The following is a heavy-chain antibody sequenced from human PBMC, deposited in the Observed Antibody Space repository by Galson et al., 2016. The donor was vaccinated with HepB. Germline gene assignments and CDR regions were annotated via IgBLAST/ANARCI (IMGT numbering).Heavy chain of an antibody. CDR1: GGSFSDYY. J-gene: IGHJ6*02. Sequence: SETLSLTCAVYGGSFSDYYWSWIRQPPGKGLEWIGEINDAGSTSFNPSLKGRVTISVDTSKRQIFLHLNSVTAADTAVYYCATLRLAVAGPTNPIHSTYYFGMDVWGLGTTVTVSS. CDR3: ATLRLAVAGPTNPIHSTYYFGMDV. V-gene: IGHV4-34*01. CDR2: INDAGST. D-gene: IGHD6-19*01.